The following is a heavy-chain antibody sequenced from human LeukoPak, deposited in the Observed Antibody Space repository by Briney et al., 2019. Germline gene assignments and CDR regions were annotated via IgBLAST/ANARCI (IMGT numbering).Heavy chain of an antibody. J-gene: IGHJ3*02. CDR3: ARDLYSSRTNDAFVI. CDR2: IYYSGST. Sequence: SSETLSLTCTVSGGSISSYYWSWIRQPPGKGLEWIGSIYYSGSTYYNPSLKSRVTISVDTSKNQFSLKLSSVTAADTAVYYCARDLYSSRTNDAFVIWGQGTMVTVSS. D-gene: IGHD6-13*01. CDR1: GGSISSYY. V-gene: IGHV4-39*07.